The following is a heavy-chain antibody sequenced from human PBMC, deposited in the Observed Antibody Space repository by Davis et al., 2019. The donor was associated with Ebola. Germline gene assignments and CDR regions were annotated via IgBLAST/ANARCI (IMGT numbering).Heavy chain of an antibody. CDR2: INPNDGRT. Sequence: ASVKVSCKASGYTFTNYYMHWVRQAPGQGLEWMGMINPNDGRTIYAQKFQGRVTVTRETSTTTVYMDLSSLKSGDAALYYFTTTGEQDRGYDVFDIWGQGTMVTVSS. D-gene: IGHD5-12*01. V-gene: IGHV1-46*03. J-gene: IGHJ3*02. CDR1: GYTFTNYY. CDR3: TTTGEQDRGYDVFDI.